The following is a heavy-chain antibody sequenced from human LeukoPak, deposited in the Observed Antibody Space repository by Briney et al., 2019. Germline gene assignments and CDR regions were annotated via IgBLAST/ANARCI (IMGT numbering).Heavy chain of an antibody. CDR1: GFTFSSYA. Sequence: GGSLRLSCAASGFTFSSYAMTWVRQAPGKGLEWVSSVSGSGGNTYYADSVKGRFTISRDNSKNTLYLQMNNVGAEDTALYYCAKCMAEPGTCYFDYWGQGTLVTVSS. CDR2: VSGSGGNT. D-gene: IGHD6-13*01. CDR3: AKCMAEPGTCYFDY. V-gene: IGHV3-23*01. J-gene: IGHJ4*02.